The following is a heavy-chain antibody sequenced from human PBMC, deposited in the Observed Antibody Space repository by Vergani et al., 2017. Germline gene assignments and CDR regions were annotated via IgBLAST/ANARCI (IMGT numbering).Heavy chain of an antibody. D-gene: IGHD3-22*01. J-gene: IGHJ4*02. CDR2: ISSSGSTI. Sequence: QVQLVESGGGLVKPGGSLRLSCAASGFTFSDYYMSWIRQAPGKGLEWVSYISSSGSTIYYADSVKGRFTISRDNAKNSLYLQMNSLRAEDTAVYYCASRGYYYDSSVYFKHYYFDYWGQGTLVTVSS. CDR1: GFTFSDYY. V-gene: IGHV3-11*01. CDR3: ASRGYYYDSSVYFKHYYFDY.